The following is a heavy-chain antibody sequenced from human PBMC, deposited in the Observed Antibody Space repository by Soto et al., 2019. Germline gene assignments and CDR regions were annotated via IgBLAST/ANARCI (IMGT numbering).Heavy chain of an antibody. D-gene: IGHD1-26*01. CDR3: AIHRWELGPPDY. V-gene: IGHV1-58*01. CDR2: IVVGSGNT. CDR1: GFTFTSSA. Sequence: SVKVSCKASGFTFTSSAVQWVRQARGQRLEWIGWIVVGSGNTNYAQKFQERVTITRDMSTSTAYMELNSLRAEDTALYYCAIHRWELGPPDYWGQGTLVTVSS. J-gene: IGHJ4*02.